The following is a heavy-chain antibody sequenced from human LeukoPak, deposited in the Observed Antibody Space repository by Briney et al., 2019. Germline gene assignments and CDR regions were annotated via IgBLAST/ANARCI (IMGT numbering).Heavy chain of an antibody. CDR3: AKGPLVTEEYYYYYGMDV. Sequence: GRSLRLSCAASGFTFSRYGMHWVRQAPGKGLEWVAVISYDGSNKYYADSVKGRFTISRDNSKNTLYLQMNSLRAEDTAVYYCAKGPLVTEEYYYYYGMDVWGQGTTVTVSS. D-gene: IGHD4-11*01. CDR1: GFTFSRYG. J-gene: IGHJ6*02. V-gene: IGHV3-30*18. CDR2: ISYDGSNK.